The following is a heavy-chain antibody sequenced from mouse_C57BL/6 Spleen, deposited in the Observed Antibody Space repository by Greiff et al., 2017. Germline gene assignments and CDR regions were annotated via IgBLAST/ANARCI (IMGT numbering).Heavy chain of an antibody. J-gene: IGHJ2*01. CDR2: IYPGDGDT. V-gene: IGHV1-80*01. D-gene: IGHD2-10*01. Sequence: SGAELVKPGASVKISCKASGYAFSSYWMNWVKQRPGKGLEWIGQIYPGDGDTNYNGKFKGKATLTADKSSSTAYMQLSSLTSEDSAVYFCASALLGGAFDYWGQGTTLTVSS. CDR3: ASALLGGAFDY. CDR1: GYAFSSYW.